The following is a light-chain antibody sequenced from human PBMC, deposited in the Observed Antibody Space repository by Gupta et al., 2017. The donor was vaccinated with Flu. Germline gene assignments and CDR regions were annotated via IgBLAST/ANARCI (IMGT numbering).Light chain of an antibody. J-gene: IGKJ1*01. V-gene: IGKV2-30*01. CDR2: QVS. Sequence: VTLGQPASISCRSSQGLVYSDGNTYWHWVQQRPGQSPRRRIYQVSYRDSGVPDRFSGSGSGTDFTLKISRVEAEDVGIYFCMQGAHWPWAFGQGTTVEIK. CDR3: MQGAHWPWA. CDR1: QGLVYSDGNTY.